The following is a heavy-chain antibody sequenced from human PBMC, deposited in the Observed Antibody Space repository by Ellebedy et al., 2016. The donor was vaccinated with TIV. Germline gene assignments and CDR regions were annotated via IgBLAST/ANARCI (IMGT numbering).Heavy chain of an antibody. CDR1: GFTFSSYA. V-gene: IGHV3-30-3*01. Sequence: GESLKISCAASGFTFSSYAMHWVRQAPGKGLEWVAVISYDGSNKYYADSVKGRFTISRDNSKNTLYLQMNSLRAEDTAVYYCARDRVAAFDIWGQGTMVTVSS. D-gene: IGHD2-15*01. J-gene: IGHJ3*02. CDR2: ISYDGSNK. CDR3: ARDRVAAFDI.